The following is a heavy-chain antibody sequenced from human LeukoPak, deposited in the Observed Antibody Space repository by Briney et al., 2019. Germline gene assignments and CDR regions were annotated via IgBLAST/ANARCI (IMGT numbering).Heavy chain of an antibody. CDR1: GGSISSSSYY. J-gene: IGHJ5*02. D-gene: IGHD3-22*01. CDR3: ARVNYYDSSGPEWFDP. V-gene: IGHV4-39*01. Sequence: SETLSLTCTVSGGSISSSSYYWGWIRQPPGKGLEWIGSIYYSGSTYYNPSLKSRVTISVDTSKNQFSLKLSSVTAADTAVYYCARVNYYDSSGPEWFDPWGQGTLVTVPS. CDR2: IYYSGST.